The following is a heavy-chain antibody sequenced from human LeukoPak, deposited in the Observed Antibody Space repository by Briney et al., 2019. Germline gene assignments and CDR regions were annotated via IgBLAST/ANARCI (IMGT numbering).Heavy chain of an antibody. J-gene: IGHJ4*02. V-gene: IGHV3-21*01. D-gene: IGHD5-24*01. CDR3: AREGSSPRDGYSFNFDY. CDR1: GFTLSSYT. CDR2: ISSSSSYR. Sequence: GGSLRLSCAASGFTLSSYTMNWVRQAPGKGLEWVSSISSSSSYRYYADSLKGRFTISRDNAKNSLYLQMNSLRAEDTAAYYCAREGSSPRDGYSFNFDYWGQGTLVTVSS.